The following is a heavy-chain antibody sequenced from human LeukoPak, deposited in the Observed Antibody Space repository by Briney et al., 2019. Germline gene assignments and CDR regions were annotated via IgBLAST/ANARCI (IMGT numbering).Heavy chain of an antibody. CDR3: ARCAVPAAKIGRGNWFDP. CDR1: GYTFTSYY. CDR2: INPSGGST. D-gene: IGHD2-2*01. J-gene: IGHJ5*02. V-gene: IGHV1-46*01. Sequence: ASVKVSCKASGYTFTSYYMHWVRQAPGQGLEWMGIINPSGGSTSYAQKFQGRVTMTRDTSTSTAYMELSRLRSDDTAVYYCARCAVPAAKIGRGNWFDPWGQGTLVTVSS.